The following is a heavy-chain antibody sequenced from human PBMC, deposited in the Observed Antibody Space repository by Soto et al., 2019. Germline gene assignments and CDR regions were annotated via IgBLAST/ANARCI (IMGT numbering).Heavy chain of an antibody. V-gene: IGHV1-69*12. CDR2: IIPIFGTP. CDR1: GGTFRSYT. D-gene: IGHD3-10*01. J-gene: IGHJ3*02. CDR3: ARDQELSYVGIPAALHS. Sequence: QVRLVQSGAEVKKPGSSVKVSCRASGGTFRSYTLSWVRQAPGQGLEWMGGIIPIFGTPTYAQKFQGRVTITADESTSTAYMELSSLTSEDTAVYYCARDQELSYVGIPAALHSWGQGTMVTVSS.